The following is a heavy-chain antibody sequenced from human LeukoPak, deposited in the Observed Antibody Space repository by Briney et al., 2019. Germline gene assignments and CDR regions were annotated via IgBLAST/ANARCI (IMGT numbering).Heavy chain of an antibody. Sequence: SETLSLTCTVSGGSISSYYWSWIRQPPGKGLEGIGYIYYSGSTNYNPSLKSRVTISVDTSKNQFSLKLSSVTAADTAVYYCARVPYEDYYDSSGYIKALDAFDIWGQGTMVTVSS. CDR1: GGSISSYY. CDR2: IYYSGST. D-gene: IGHD3-22*01. CDR3: ARVPYEDYYDSSGYIKALDAFDI. J-gene: IGHJ3*02. V-gene: IGHV4-59*01.